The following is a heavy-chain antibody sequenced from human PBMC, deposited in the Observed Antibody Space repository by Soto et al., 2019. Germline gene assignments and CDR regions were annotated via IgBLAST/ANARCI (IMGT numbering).Heavy chain of an antibody. V-gene: IGHV3-23*01. D-gene: IGHD3-3*01. Sequence: EVQLLESGGGLVQPGGSLRLSCAASGFTFSSYAMSCVRQAPGKGLEWVSAISGSGGSTYYADSVKGRFTISRDNSKNTLYLQMNSLRAEDTAVYYCAKDGGVLRFLEWYSWFDPWGQGTLVTVSS. J-gene: IGHJ5*02. CDR3: AKDGGVLRFLEWYSWFDP. CDR2: ISGSGGST. CDR1: GFTFSSYA.